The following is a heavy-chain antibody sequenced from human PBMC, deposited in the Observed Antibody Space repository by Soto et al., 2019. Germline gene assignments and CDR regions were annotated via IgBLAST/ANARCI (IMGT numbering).Heavy chain of an antibody. CDR2: MNPNSGNT. J-gene: IGHJ6*02. CDR3: ARSFGVVTSYYYYYGMDV. Sequence: GASVKVSCKASGYTFTSYDINWVRQATGQGLEWMGWMNPNSGNTGYAQKFQGRVTMTRNTSISTAYMELSSPRSEDTAVYYCARSFGVVTSYYYYYGMDVWGQGTTVTVAS. CDR1: GYTFTSYD. D-gene: IGHD3-3*01. V-gene: IGHV1-8*01.